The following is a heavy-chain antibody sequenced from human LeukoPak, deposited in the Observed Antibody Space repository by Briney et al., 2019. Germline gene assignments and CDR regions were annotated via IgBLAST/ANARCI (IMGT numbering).Heavy chain of an antibody. Sequence: GGSLRLSCEAPGSTFSSQWMSWVRQAPGKGLEWVSVIYSGGSTYYADSVKGRFTISRDNSKNTLYLQMNSLRAEDTAVYYCAKDRGAVAGNWFDPWGQGTLVTVSS. CDR2: IYSGGST. CDR3: AKDRGAVAGNWFDP. J-gene: IGHJ5*02. CDR1: GSTFSSQW. D-gene: IGHD6-19*01. V-gene: IGHV3-53*01.